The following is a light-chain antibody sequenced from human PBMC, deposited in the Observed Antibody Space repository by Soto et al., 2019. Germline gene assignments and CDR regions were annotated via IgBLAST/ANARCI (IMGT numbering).Light chain of an antibody. CDR2: WAS. CDR1: QSVTSNY. CDR3: QQYSSTPQVT. Sequence: EIVLTQSPGTLSLSPGERVTLSCRASQSVTSNYLAWYQQKPGQPPKLLIFWASTRESGVPDRFSGSGSGTDFTLTISSLQAEDVAVYYCQQYSSTPQVTFGGGTKVEIK. J-gene: IGKJ4*01. V-gene: IGKV4-1*01.